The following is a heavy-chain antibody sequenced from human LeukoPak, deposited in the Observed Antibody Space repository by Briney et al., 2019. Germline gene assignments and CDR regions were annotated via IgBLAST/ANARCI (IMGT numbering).Heavy chain of an antibody. Sequence: GGSLRLSCAASGFTLSSNYMSWVRQAPGKGLEWVSVIYSGGSTYYADSVKGRFTISRHNSKNKLYLQMNSLRAEDTAVYYCARSSGSGSYYTPLDYWGQGTLVTVSS. V-gene: IGHV3-53*04. CDR1: GFTLSSNY. CDR2: IYSGGST. D-gene: IGHD3-10*01. CDR3: ARSSGSGSYYTPLDY. J-gene: IGHJ4*02.